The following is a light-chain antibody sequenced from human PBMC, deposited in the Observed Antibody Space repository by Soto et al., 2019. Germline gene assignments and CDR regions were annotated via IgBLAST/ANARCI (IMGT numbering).Light chain of an antibody. CDR2: AAS. CDR1: QGISSY. CDR3: QQYYSYPPT. Sequence: ASTGDRVTITCRASQGISSYLAWYQQKPGKAPKLLIYAASTLQSGVPSRFSGSGSGTDFTLTISCLQSEDFATYYCQQYYSYPPTCGGGT. J-gene: IGKJ4*01. V-gene: IGKV1-8*01.